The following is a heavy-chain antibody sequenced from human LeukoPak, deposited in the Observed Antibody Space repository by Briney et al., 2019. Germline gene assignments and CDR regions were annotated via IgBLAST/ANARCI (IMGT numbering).Heavy chain of an antibody. Sequence: SETLSLTCTVSGGSTSSGSYYWSWIRQHAGKGLEWIGRIYTSGSTNYNPSLKSRVTISVDTSKNQFSLKLSSVTAADTAVYYCAREAYSSSWYEYHAFDIWGQGTMVTVSS. CDR3: AREAYSSSWYEYHAFDI. D-gene: IGHD6-13*01. J-gene: IGHJ3*02. V-gene: IGHV4-61*02. CDR1: GGSTSSGSYY. CDR2: IYTSGST.